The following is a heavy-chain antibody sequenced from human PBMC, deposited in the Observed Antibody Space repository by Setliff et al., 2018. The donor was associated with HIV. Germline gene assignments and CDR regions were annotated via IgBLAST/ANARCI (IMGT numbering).Heavy chain of an antibody. J-gene: IGHJ4*02. Sequence: ASVKVSCKASGYTFTSYGISWVRQAPGQGLEWMGRIIPSDESTIFAQKFQGRLTMTRDTSTSTMYMELRSLRTDDTAVYYCAKDGGHWDLDYWGQGTLVTVSS. CDR2: IIPSDEST. D-gene: IGHD1-26*01. CDR3: AKDGGHWDLDY. V-gene: IGHV1-46*01. CDR1: GYTFTSYG.